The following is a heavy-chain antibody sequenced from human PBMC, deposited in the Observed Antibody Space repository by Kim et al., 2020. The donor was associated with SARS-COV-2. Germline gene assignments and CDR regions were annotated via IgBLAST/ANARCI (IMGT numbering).Heavy chain of an antibody. D-gene: IGHD3-22*01. J-gene: IGHJ4*02. CDR1: GFTFSSYW. Sequence: GGSLRLSFAASGFTFSSYWMHWVRQAPGKGLVWVSRINSDGSSTSYADSVKGRFTISRDNAKNTLYLQMNSLRAEDTAVYYCARVSYYDSSGYYYGGGGLVDYWGQGTLVTVSS. CDR2: INSDGSST. CDR3: ARVSYYDSSGYYYGGGGLVDY. V-gene: IGHV3-74*01.